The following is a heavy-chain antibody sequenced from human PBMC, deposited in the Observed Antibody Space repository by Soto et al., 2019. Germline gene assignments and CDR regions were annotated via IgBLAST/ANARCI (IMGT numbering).Heavy chain of an antibody. CDR1: GFSLSTSGVG. V-gene: IGHV2-5*02. Sequence: QITLKESGPTLVKPTQTLTLTCTFSGFSLSTSGVGVGWIRQPPGKALEWLALIYWDDDKRYSPSLKSRLTXXKDPSKNQVVXXMXNXXPVDTATYSWAHHGEGYCSSTSCSPGGYYYYGMDVWGQGTTVTVSS. CDR2: IYWDDDK. D-gene: IGHD2-2*01. J-gene: IGHJ6*02. CDR3: AHHGEGYCSSTSCSPGGYYYYGMDV.